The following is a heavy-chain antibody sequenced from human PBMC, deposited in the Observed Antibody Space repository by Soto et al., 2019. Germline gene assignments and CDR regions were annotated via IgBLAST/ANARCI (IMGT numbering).Heavy chain of an antibody. CDR3: ASLYYDMSRYMIY. J-gene: IGHJ4*02. CDR2: IIPILGTV. D-gene: IGHD3-16*01. V-gene: IGHV1-69*11. Sequence: QVHLVQSGAELKKPGSSVKVSCKASGGIFTSYVITWVRQAPGQGLEWMGGIIPILGTVNYAQKFQGSVTITADGSTSTAYMELSSLTSEDTAVYFCASLYYDMSRYMIYWGQGTPVTVSS. CDR1: GGIFTSYV.